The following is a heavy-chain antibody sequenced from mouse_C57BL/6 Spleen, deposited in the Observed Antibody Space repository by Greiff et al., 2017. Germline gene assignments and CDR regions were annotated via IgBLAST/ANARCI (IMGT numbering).Heavy chain of an antibody. V-gene: IGHV1-82*01. J-gene: IGHJ2*01. CDR1: GYAFSSSW. Sequence: QVQLKQSGPELVKPGASVKISCKASGYAFSSSWMNWVKQRPGKGLEWIGRIYPGDGDTNYNGKFKGKATLTADKSSSTAYMQLSSLTSEDSAVYFCARWGYDGYYENYWGQGTTLTVSS. D-gene: IGHD2-3*01. CDR3: ARWGYDGYYENY. CDR2: IYPGDGDT.